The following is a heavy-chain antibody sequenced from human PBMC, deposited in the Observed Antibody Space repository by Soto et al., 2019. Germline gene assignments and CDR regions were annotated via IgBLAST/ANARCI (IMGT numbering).Heavy chain of an antibody. CDR3: ARGIGIAARPSWFDP. CDR1: GYNFTSYA. V-gene: IGHV1-3*01. Sequence: SVKLSCKSSGYNFTSYAMHWVRQAPGQRLEWMGWINAGNGNTKYSQKFKGRVTITRDTSASTAYMELSSLRSEDTAVYYCARGIGIAARPSWFDPWGQGTLVTVPS. J-gene: IGHJ5*02. D-gene: IGHD6-6*01. CDR2: INAGNGNT.